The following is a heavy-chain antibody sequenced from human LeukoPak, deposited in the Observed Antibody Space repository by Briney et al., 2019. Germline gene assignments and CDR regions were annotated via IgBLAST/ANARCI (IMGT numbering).Heavy chain of an antibody. V-gene: IGHV3-23*01. CDR2: ICGSGSTT. D-gene: IGHD4-11*01. J-gene: IGHJ4*02. CDR1: GFTFSSYA. CDR3: VRGDGASCYSVVDY. Sequence: GGSLRLSCAASGFTFSSYAMSWVRQVPGKGLEWVSAICGSGSTTYYAESVKGRFTISRDDSKNTLDLQMNSLRAEDTAAYHCVRGDGASCYSVVDYWGQGTPVTVSS.